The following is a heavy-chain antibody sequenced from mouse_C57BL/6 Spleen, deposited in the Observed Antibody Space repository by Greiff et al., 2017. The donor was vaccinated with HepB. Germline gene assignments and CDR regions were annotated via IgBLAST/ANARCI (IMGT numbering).Heavy chain of an antibody. Sequence: VQLQQSGAELVRPGTSVKMSCKASGYTFTNYWIGWAKQRPGHGLEWIGDIYPGGGYTNYNEKFKGKATLTADKSSSTAYMQFSSLTSEDSAIYYCARRWDYAWFAYWGQGTLVTVSA. J-gene: IGHJ3*01. CDR1: GYTFTNYW. CDR3: ARRWDYAWFAY. V-gene: IGHV1-63*01. D-gene: IGHD2-4*01. CDR2: IYPGGGYT.